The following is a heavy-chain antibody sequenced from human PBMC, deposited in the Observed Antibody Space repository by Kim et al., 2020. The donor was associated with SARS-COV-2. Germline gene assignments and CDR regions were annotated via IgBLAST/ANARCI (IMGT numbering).Heavy chain of an antibody. Sequence: ASVKVSCKASGYTFTSYAMHWVRQAPGQRLEWMGWINAGNGNTKYSQKFQGRVTITRDTSASTAYMELSSLRSEDTAVYYCARDGVWEGYCSGGSCRRDYWGQGTLVTVSS. CDR2: INAGNGNT. CDR1: GYTFTSYA. V-gene: IGHV1-3*01. CDR3: ARDGVWEGYCSGGSCRRDY. J-gene: IGHJ4*02. D-gene: IGHD2-15*01.